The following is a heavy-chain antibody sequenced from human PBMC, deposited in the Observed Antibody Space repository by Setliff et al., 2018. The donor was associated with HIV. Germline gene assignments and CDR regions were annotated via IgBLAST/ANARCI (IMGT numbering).Heavy chain of an antibody. Sequence: SVKVSCKASGDTSSTYAINWVRQAPGQGLEWMGQFISILDITNYAQKFQGRVTITADKSTNTMYMEMTSLTSEDTAVYYCAGPRGDGAFDIWGQGTMVTVSS. CDR3: AGPRGDGAFDI. J-gene: IGHJ3*02. CDR1: GDTSSTYA. V-gene: IGHV1-69*10. D-gene: IGHD3-10*01. CDR2: FISILDIT.